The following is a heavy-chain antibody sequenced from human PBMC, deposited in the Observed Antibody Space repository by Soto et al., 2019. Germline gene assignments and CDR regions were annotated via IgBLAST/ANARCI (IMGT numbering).Heavy chain of an antibody. Sequence: SETLSLTCAVSGGSISSGGYSWSWIRQPPGKGLEWIGYIYHSGSTYYNPSLKSRVTISVDRSKNQFSLKLSSVTAADTAVYYCAMTTRRSGGSWFDPWGQGTLVTVSS. J-gene: IGHJ5*02. D-gene: IGHD2-15*01. CDR2: IYHSGST. V-gene: IGHV4-30-2*01. CDR1: GGSISSGGYS. CDR3: AMTTRRSGGSWFDP.